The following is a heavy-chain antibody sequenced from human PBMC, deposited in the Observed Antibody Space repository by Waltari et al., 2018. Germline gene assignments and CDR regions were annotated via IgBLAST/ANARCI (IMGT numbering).Heavy chain of an antibody. J-gene: IGHJ4*02. Sequence: QVQLVQSGAEVKKPGASVKVSCKASGYTFTSYGISWLRQAPGQGLEWMGWISAYNGNTNYAQKFQGRVTITADKSTSTAYMELSSLRSEDTAVYYCARDLDWNDGCFDYWGQGTLVTVSS. CDR2: ISAYNGNT. CDR1: GYTFTSYG. V-gene: IGHV1-18*01. D-gene: IGHD1-1*01. CDR3: ARDLDWNDGCFDY.